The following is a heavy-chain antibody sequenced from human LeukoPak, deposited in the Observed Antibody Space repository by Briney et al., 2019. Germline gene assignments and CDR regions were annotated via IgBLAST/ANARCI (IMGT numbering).Heavy chain of an antibody. CDR1: GDSISSYY. CDR2: IYYSGST. D-gene: IGHD3-22*01. J-gene: IGHJ4*02. V-gene: IGHV4-59*01. CDR3: ARSAYYYDSSGYYANDY. Sequence: SETLSLTCTVSGDSISSYYWSWIRQPPGKGLEWIGYIYYSGSTNYNPSLKSRVTISVDTSKNQFSLKLSSVTAADTAVYYCARSAYYYDSSGYYANDYWGQGTLVTVSS.